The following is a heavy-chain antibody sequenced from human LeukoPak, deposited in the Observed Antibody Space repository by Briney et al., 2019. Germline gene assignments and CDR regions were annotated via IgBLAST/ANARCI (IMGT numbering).Heavy chain of an antibody. CDR2: IWYDGSNK. V-gene: IGHV3-33*07. Sequence: GGSLRLSCAASGFTFRSYGVYWVRQAPGKGLEWVALIWYDGSNKYYADSMKGRFTISRDNSKNTLYLQINSLSPEDTAVYYCATVRGNYGDSVWWYLDYWGRGTLVTVSS. CDR1: GFTFRSYG. CDR3: ATVRGNYGDSVWWYLDY. J-gene: IGHJ2*01. D-gene: IGHD4-17*01.